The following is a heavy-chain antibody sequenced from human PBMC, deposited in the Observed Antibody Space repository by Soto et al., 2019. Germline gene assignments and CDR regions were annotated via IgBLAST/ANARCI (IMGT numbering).Heavy chain of an antibody. CDR1: GDSVSSNSAA. Sequence: SQTLSLTCAISGDSVSSNSAAWNWIRQSPSRGLEWLGRTYYRSKWYNDYAVSVKSRITINPDTSKNQFSLQLNSVTPEDTAVYYCARGIDYDILTGYYYYYMDVWGKGTTVTVSS. D-gene: IGHD3-9*01. J-gene: IGHJ6*03. V-gene: IGHV6-1*01. CDR3: ARGIDYDILTGYYYYYMDV. CDR2: TYYRSKWYN.